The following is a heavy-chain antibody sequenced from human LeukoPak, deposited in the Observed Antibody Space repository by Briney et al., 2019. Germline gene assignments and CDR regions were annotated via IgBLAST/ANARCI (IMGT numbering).Heavy chain of an antibody. CDR3: AREGDSRYYYYYMDV. CDR1: GFTFSDYY. D-gene: IGHD6-13*01. CDR2: ISSSGSTI. J-gene: IGHJ6*03. Sequence: AGGSLRLSCAASGFTFSDYYMSWIRQAPGKGLEWVSYISSSGSTIYHADSVKGRFTISRDNAKNSLYLQMNSLRAEDTAVYYCAREGDSRYYYYYMDVWGKGTTVTVSS. V-gene: IGHV3-11*01.